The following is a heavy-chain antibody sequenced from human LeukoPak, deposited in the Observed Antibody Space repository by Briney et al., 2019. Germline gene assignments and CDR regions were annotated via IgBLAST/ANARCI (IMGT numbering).Heavy chain of an antibody. Sequence: ASVKVSCKASGYTFTSYGISWVRQAPGQGLEWMGWISAYNGNTNYAQKLQGRVTMTTDTSTSTAYMELRSLRSDDTAVYYCARVVESSGWPHDAFDIWGQGTMVTVSS. CDR3: ARVVESSGWPHDAFDI. J-gene: IGHJ3*02. CDR1: GYTFTSYG. CDR2: ISAYNGNT. V-gene: IGHV1-18*01. D-gene: IGHD6-19*01.